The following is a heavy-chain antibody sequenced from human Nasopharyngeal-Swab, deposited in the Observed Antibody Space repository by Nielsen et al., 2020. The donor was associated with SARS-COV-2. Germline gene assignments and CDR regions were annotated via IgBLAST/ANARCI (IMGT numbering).Heavy chain of an antibody. CDR1: GYTFTSYG. V-gene: IGHV1-18*01. J-gene: IGHJ4*02. CDR2: ISAYNGNT. Sequence: ALVKVSCKASGYTFTSYGISWVRQAPGQGLEWMGWISAYNGNTNYAQKLQGRVTMTTDTSTSTAYMELRSLRSADTAVYYCARDDSSNYDFWSGYYTSCDYWGQGTLVTVSS. CDR3: ARDDSSNYDFWSGYYTSCDY. D-gene: IGHD3-3*01.